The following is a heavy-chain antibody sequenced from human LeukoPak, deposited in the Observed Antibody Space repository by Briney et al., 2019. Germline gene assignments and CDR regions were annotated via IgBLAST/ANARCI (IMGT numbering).Heavy chain of an antibody. CDR1: GYTFTGYY. Sequence: ASVKVSCKASGYTFTGYYMHWVRQAPGQGLEWMGWINPNSGGTNYAQKFQGRVTMTRDTSISTAYMELSRLRSDDTAVYYCARDSCSGGSCYRSAFDIWGQGTMVTVSS. J-gene: IGHJ3*02. CDR2: INPNSGGT. CDR3: ARDSCSGGSCYRSAFDI. D-gene: IGHD2-15*01. V-gene: IGHV1-2*02.